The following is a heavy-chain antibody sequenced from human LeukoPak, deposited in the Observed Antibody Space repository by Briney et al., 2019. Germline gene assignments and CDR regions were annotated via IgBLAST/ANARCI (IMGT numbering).Heavy chain of an antibody. J-gene: IGHJ4*02. CDR1: GFTFSSYA. V-gene: IGHV3-23*01. CDR2: ISGSGGST. CDR3: AREPGVPSYYDSSGYYDY. Sequence: GGSLRLSCAASGFTFSSYAMSWVRQAPGKGLEWVSAISGSGGSTYYADSVKGRFTISRDNSKNTLYLQMNSLRAEDTAVYYCAREPGVPSYYDSSGYYDYWGQGTLVTVSS. D-gene: IGHD3-22*01.